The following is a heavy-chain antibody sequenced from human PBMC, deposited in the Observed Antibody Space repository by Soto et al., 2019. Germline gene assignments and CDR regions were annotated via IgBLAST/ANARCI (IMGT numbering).Heavy chain of an antibody. D-gene: IGHD3-3*01. V-gene: IGHV3-30*18. CDR1: GFTFSSYG. CDR3: AKDTTIFGVVITYYFDY. Sequence: GGSLRLSCAASGFTFSSYGMHWVRQAPGKGLEWVAVISYDGSNKFYADSVKGRFTISRDNSKNTLYLQINSLRAEDTAVYYCAKDTTIFGVVITYYFDYWGQGTLVTVSS. J-gene: IGHJ4*02. CDR2: ISYDGSNK.